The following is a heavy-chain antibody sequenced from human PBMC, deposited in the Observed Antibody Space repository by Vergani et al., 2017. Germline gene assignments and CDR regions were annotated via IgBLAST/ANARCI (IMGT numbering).Heavy chain of an antibody. CDR2: IIPILGIA. CDR3: ARDGSPLVRSYYYYGMDV. Sequence: QVQLVQSGAEVKKPGSSVKVSCKASGGTFSSYTISWVRQAPGQGLEWMGRIIPILGIANYAQKFQGRVTITADKSTGTAYMELSSLRSEDTAVDYCARDGSPLVRSYYYYGMDVWGQGTTVTVSS. CDR1: GGTFSSYT. J-gene: IGHJ6*02. D-gene: IGHD2/OR15-2a*01. V-gene: IGHV1-69*04.